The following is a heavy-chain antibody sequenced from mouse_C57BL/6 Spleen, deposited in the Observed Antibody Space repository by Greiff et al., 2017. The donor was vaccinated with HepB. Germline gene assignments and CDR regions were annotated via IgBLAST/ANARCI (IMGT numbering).Heavy chain of an antibody. CDR2: IYPGSGSN. D-gene: IGHD4-1*01. V-gene: IGHV1-55*01. Sequence: QVQLQQPGAELVKPGASVKMSCKASGYTFTSYWITWVKQRPGQGLEWIGDIYPGSGSNNYNEKFKSKAKLTVDTSSSTAYRKLSSRKSEDSAVYDCARLDGLGRVGVYAMDYWGQGTSVTVSS. CDR3: ARLDGLGRVGVYAMDY. J-gene: IGHJ4*01. CDR1: GYTFTSYW.